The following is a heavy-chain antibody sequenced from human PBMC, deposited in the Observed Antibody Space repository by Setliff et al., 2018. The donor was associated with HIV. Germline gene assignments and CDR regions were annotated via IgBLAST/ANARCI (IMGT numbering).Heavy chain of an antibody. V-gene: IGHV4-59*11. D-gene: IGHD4-17*01. CDR3: ARRGNDYLWRNWFDP. CDR2: IYYSGST. CDR1: GGSISSHY. J-gene: IGHJ5*02. Sequence: PSETLSLTCTVSGGSISSHYWSWIRQPPGKGLEWIGYIYYSGSTNYNPSLKSRVTISVDTSKNQFSVRLNSVTAADTAVYYCARRGNDYLWRNWFDPWGQGTLVTVPQ.